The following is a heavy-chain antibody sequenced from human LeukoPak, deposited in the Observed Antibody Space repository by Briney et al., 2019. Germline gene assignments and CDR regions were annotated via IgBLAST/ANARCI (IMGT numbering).Heavy chain of an antibody. Sequence: GGSLRLSCAASGFTFSSYEMNWVRQAPGKGLEGVSYISSSGSTIYYADSVKGRFTISRDNAKNSLYLQMNSLRAEDTAVYYCARVQLWTTTDYWGQGTLVTVSS. V-gene: IGHV3-48*03. CDR3: ARVQLWTTTDY. CDR1: GFTFSSYE. CDR2: ISSSGSTI. J-gene: IGHJ4*02. D-gene: IGHD5-18*01.